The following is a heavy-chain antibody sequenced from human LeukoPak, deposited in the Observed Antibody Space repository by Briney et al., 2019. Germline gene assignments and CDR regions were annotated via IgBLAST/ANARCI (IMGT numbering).Heavy chain of an antibody. CDR1: GSRFTNYD. Sequence: ASVTVSCTASGSRFTNYDVTWVRQSPGQGLEWVGRISAYNGNTNYAHKLQGRVTMTTDTSTSTAYMELRGLRSDDTAVYFCARAGAGATVFYWGQGTLVTVSS. D-gene: IGHD5-12*01. J-gene: IGHJ4*02. V-gene: IGHV1-18*01. CDR3: ARAGAGATVFY. CDR2: ISAYNGNT.